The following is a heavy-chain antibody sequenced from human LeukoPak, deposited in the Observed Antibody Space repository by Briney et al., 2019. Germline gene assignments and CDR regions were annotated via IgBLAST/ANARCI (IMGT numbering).Heavy chain of an antibody. Sequence: GGSLRLSCAASGFTFSSYEMNWVRQAPGKGVEWVSYISSSGSTIYYADSVKGRFSICRDNAKNSLYLQMNSLRDEETAVYYCARGSRGNYVRYFDLWGRGTLVTVSS. J-gene: IGHJ2*01. CDR3: ARGSRGNYVRYFDL. V-gene: IGHV3-48*03. CDR1: GFTFSSYE. D-gene: IGHD1-7*01. CDR2: ISSSGSTI.